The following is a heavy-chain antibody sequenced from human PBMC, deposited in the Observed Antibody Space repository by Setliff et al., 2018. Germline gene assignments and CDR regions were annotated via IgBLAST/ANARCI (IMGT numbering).Heavy chain of an antibody. D-gene: IGHD6-19*01. J-gene: IGHJ6*02. V-gene: IGHV2-5*02. CDR3: ARSTIAVAGTGYYYGMDV. CDR1: GFSLSTSGVG. Sequence: SGPTLVNPTQTLTLTCTFSGFSLSTSGVGVGWIRQPPGKALEWLALIYWDDDKRYSPSLKSRLTITRDTSKNQVVLTMTNMDPVDTATYYCARSTIAVAGTGYYYGMDVWGQGTTVTVSS. CDR2: IYWDDDK.